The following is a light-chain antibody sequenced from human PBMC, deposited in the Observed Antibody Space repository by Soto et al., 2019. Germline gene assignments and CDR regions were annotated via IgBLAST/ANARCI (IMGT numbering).Light chain of an antibody. J-gene: IGKJ1*01. V-gene: IGKV1-39*01. CDR2: AAS. CDR3: QQSDSTPWT. Sequence: DIQMTQSPSSLSASIGDRVTISCRASQSISSSLNWYQQRQGKAPKLLIYAASNLQSGVPSRFSGSGSGTDFTLAISSLQPEDFATYHCQQSDSTPWTFGHGTKVDIK. CDR1: QSISSS.